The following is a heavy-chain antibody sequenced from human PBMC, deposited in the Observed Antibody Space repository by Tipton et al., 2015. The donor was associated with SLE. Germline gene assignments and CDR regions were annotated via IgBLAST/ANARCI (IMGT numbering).Heavy chain of an antibody. V-gene: IGHV5-51*01. CDR2: IYPGDSDT. D-gene: IGHD3-10*01. Sequence: QSGPEVKKPGESLKISCKGSGYSFTSYWIGWVRQMPGKGLEWMGIIYPGDSDTRYSPSFQGQVTISADKSISTAYLQWSSLKASDTAMYYCARLGGYYYGSGIHDAFDIWGQGTMVTVSS. J-gene: IGHJ3*02. CDR3: ARLGGYYYGSGIHDAFDI. CDR1: GYSFTSYW.